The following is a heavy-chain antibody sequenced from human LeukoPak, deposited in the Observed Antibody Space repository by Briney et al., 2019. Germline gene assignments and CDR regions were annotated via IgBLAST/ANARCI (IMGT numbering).Heavy chain of an antibody. V-gene: IGHV3-21*01. J-gene: IGHJ4*02. Sequence: PGGSLRLSCAASGFTFSTYTMNWVRQAPGKGLEWVSSISSSSTYIYYADSVKGRFTISRDNAKNSLYLQMNSLRAEDTAVYYCARDRGDINDYWGQGTLVTVSS. CDR2: ISSSSTYI. CDR3: ARDRGDINDY. CDR1: GFTFSTYT. D-gene: IGHD5-12*01.